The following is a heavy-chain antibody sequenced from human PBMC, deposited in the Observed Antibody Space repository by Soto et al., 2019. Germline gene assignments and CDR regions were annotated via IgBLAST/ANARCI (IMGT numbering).Heavy chain of an antibody. Sequence: GGSLRLSCVASGFTFSSHAMHWVRQAPGKGPEWVAGIPYDGSNEYYADFVKGRFTISRDNSKNTLYLQINSLRAEDTAEYYCARVSGSYCEAWFDPWGQGT. CDR2: IPYDGSNE. CDR1: GFTFSSHA. CDR3: ARVSGSYCEAWFDP. V-gene: IGHV3-30*04. D-gene: IGHD1-26*01. J-gene: IGHJ5*02.